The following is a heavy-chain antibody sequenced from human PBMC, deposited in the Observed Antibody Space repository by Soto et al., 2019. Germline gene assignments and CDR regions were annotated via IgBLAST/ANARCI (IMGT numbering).Heavy chain of an antibody. CDR2: INAGNGNT. V-gene: IGHV1-3*01. J-gene: IGHJ5*02. Sequence: RASVKVSCKASGYTFTSYAMHWVRQAPGQRLEWMGWINAGNGNTKYSQKFQGRVTITRDTSASTAYMELSSLRSEDTAVYYCARVYDILTGWWFDPWGQGTLVTVSS. CDR3: ARVYDILTGWWFDP. CDR1: GYTFTSYA. D-gene: IGHD3-9*01.